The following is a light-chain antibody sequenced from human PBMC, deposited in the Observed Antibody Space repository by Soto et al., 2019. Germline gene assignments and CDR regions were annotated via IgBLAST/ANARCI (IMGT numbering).Light chain of an antibody. CDR2: DVG. Sequence: QSVLTQPASVSGSPGQSITISCTGTHSDIGNYNYVSWYQHLPGKAPKLMIYDVGSRPSGVSSRFSGSKSGNTASLAISGLQAEDEADYYCNPHREDQPRFYVFGTGTKVTVL. J-gene: IGLJ1*01. V-gene: IGLV2-14*03. CDR1: HSDIGNYNY. CDR3: NPHREDQPRFYV.